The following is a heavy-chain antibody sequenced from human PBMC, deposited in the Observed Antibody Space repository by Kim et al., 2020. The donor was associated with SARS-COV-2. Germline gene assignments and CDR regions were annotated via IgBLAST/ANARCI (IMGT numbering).Heavy chain of an antibody. CDR3: ARESDVAGNDY. J-gene: IGHJ4*02. D-gene: IGHD6-19*01. Sequence: YADAVKGRFTISRDNADNSLYLQMNSLRAKDTALYYCARESDVAGNDYWGQGTLVTVSS. V-gene: IGHV3-48*03.